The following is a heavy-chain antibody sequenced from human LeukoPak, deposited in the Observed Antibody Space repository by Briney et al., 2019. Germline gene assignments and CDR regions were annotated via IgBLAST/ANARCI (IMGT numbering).Heavy chain of an antibody. V-gene: IGHV3-21*01. CDR1: GFTFNTYN. CDR2: ITSSSSYI. CDR3: ARDPYSGNYGDYYYYYMDV. D-gene: IGHD1-26*01. Sequence: PGESLRLSCVASGFTFNTYNMNWVRQAPGKGLEWVSSITSSSSYIYYADSVKGRFTISRDNAKSSLYLQMNSLRDEDTAVYYCARDPYSGNYGDYYYYYMDVWGKGTTVTVS. J-gene: IGHJ6*03.